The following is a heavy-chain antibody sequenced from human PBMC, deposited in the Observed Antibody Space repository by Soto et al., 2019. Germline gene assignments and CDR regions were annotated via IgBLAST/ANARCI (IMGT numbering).Heavy chain of an antibody. Sequence: QVQLVQSGAEVKKPGASVKVSCKASGYTFTSYYMHWVRQAPGQGLEWMGIINPSGGSTSYAQKFQGRGTMTRDTSTSTVYMELSSLRSEDTAVYYCARDPFGGSYVGSRYYCDSWGQGTLVTVSS. J-gene: IGHJ4*02. CDR2: INPSGGST. V-gene: IGHV1-46*01. CDR3: ARDPFGGSYVGSRYYCDS. D-gene: IGHD1-26*01. CDR1: GYTFTSYY.